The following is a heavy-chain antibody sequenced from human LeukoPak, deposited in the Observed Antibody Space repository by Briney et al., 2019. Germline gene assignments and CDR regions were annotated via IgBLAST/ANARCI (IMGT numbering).Heavy chain of an antibody. D-gene: IGHD2-2*01. CDR3: ARGSPDIVVVPAAAAPSYYFDY. Sequence: KPSETLSLTCAVYGGSFSGYYWSWIRQPPGKRLEWIGEINHSGSTNYNPSLKSRVTISVDTSKNQFSLKLSSVTAADTAVYYCARGSPDIVVVPAAAAPSYYFDYWGQGTLVTVSS. CDR1: GGSFSGYY. CDR2: INHSGST. V-gene: IGHV4-34*01. J-gene: IGHJ4*02.